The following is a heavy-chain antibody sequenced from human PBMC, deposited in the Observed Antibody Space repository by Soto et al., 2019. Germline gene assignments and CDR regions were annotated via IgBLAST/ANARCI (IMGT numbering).Heavy chain of an antibody. Sequence: SETLSLTCTVSGGSINSHYWSWIRQPPGKRLEWLGYIYSSGFTTYNPSLKGRLTISVDTSKNQFPLRLSSVTSSDTAVYYCARGGALYNWFGPWGQGTPVTVSS. J-gene: IGHJ5*02. CDR2: IYSSGFT. CDR1: GGSINSHY. CDR3: ARGGALYNWFGP. V-gene: IGHV4-59*11. D-gene: IGHD3-16*01.